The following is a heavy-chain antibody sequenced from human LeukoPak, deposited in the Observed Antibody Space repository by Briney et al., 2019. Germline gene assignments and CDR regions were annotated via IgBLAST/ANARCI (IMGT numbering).Heavy chain of an antibody. V-gene: IGHV3-30*04. J-gene: IGHJ4*02. D-gene: IGHD6-13*01. CDR1: GFTFSSYA. CDR2: ISYGGSNK. Sequence: PGGSLRLSCAASGFTFSSYAMHWVRQAPGKGLEGVAVISYGGSNKYYADSVKGRLTISRDNSKNTLYLQMNSLRAEDTAVYYCARDMYSSSWYSGLFDYWGQGTLVTVSS. CDR3: ARDMYSSSWYSGLFDY.